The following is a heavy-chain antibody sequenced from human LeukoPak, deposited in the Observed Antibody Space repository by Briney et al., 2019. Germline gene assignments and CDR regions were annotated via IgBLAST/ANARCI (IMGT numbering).Heavy chain of an antibody. Sequence: LSLTCAVSGGSISSGGYSWSWIRQPPGKGLEWIGYIYHSGSTYYNPSLKSRVTISVDRSKNQFSLKLSSVTAADTAVYYCAREVGGDYSPIFDYWGQGTLVTVSP. D-gene: IGHD4-11*01. CDR1: GGSISSGGYS. CDR3: AREVGGDYSPIFDY. CDR2: IYHSGST. V-gene: IGHV4-30-2*01. J-gene: IGHJ4*02.